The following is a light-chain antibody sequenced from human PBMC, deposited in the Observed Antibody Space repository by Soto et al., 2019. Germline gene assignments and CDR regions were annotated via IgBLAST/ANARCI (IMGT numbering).Light chain of an antibody. CDR2: KAS. Sequence: DIQMTQSPSTLSGSVGDRVTITCRASQTISSWLAWYQQKPGKAPKLLIYKASTLKSGVPSRFSGSGSGTECTLTISSLKPDDVATYYCQHYNSYSEAFGQGTKVELK. J-gene: IGKJ1*01. CDR3: QHYNSYSEA. V-gene: IGKV1-5*03. CDR1: QTISSW.